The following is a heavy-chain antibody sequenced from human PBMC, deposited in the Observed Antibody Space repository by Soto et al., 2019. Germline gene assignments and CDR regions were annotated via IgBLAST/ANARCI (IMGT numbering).Heavy chain of an antibody. V-gene: IGHV3-48*02. J-gene: IGHJ5*02. CDR2: ISSSSSTK. CDR1: GFTFSTYS. D-gene: IGHD3-3*02. CDR3: ARDPIFGVLP. Sequence: EVQLVESGGGLVQPGGSLRLSCAASGFTFSTYSMNWVRQAPGKGLEWVSYISSSSSTKYYADSVKGRFTLSRDNAKSSLYLQMNSLKDEDAAVYYCARDPIFGVLPWGQGTLVTVSS.